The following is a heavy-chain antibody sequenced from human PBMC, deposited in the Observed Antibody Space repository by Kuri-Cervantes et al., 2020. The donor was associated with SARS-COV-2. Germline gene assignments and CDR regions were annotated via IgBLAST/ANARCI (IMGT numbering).Heavy chain of an antibody. D-gene: IGHD3-10*01. CDR3: ARARRVYYYGSETQNWFDP. CDR2: INTNTGNP. J-gene: IGHJ5*02. CDR1: VYTFTSYA. V-gene: IGHV7-4-1*02. Sequence: ASVKASCKASVYTFTSYAMNWVRQAPGQGLEWMGWINTNTGNPTYAQGFTGRFVFSLDTSVSTAYLQISSLKAEDTAVYYCARARRVYYYGSETQNWFDPWGQGTLVTVSS.